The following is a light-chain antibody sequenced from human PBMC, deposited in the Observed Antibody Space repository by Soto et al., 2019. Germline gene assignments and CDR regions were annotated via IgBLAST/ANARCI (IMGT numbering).Light chain of an antibody. CDR2: DVT. J-gene: IGLJ1*01. Sequence: QSVLTQPASVSGSPGQSIAISCTGTSSDVGGFNYVSWYQQHPGKAPKLMIYDVTNRPSGVSYRFSGSKSGNTASLTISWLQAEDEADYYCNSYTSSSTYVFGTGTKGTVL. CDR1: SSDVGGFNY. CDR3: NSYTSSSTYV. V-gene: IGLV2-14*03.